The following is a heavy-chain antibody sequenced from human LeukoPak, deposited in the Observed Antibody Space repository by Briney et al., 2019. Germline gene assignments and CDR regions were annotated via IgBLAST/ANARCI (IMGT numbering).Heavy chain of an antibody. J-gene: IGHJ4*02. Sequence: PSQTLSLTCTVSGGSISSGGYSWSWIRQHPGKGLEWIGYIYYSGSTYYNPSLKSRVTISVDTSKNQFSLKLSSVTAADTAVYYCARDGRQGFDYWGQGTLVTVSS. CDR3: ARDGRQGFDY. CDR1: GGSISSGGYS. V-gene: IGHV4-31*03. D-gene: IGHD1-1*01. CDR2: IYYSGST.